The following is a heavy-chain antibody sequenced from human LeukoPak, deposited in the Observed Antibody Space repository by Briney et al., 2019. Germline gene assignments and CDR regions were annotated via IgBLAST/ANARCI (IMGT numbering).Heavy chain of an antibody. CDR2: IYYSGST. J-gene: IGHJ6*03. V-gene: IGHV4-59*01. D-gene: IGHD2-2*01. CDR3: ARVGYCSSTSCPDHYYYYYYMDV. CDR1: GGSISSYY. Sequence: SETLSLICTVSGGSISSYYWSWIRQPPGKGLEWIGYIYYSGSTNYNPSLKSRVTISVDTSKNQFSLKLSSVTAADTAVYYCARVGYCSSTSCPDHYYYYYYMDVWGKGTTVTVSS.